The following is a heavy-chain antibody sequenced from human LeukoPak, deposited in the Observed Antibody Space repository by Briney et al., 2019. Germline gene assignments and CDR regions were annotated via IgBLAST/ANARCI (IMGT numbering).Heavy chain of an antibody. Sequence: GGSLSLSCAASGFTVSSSNYMNWVRQAPGKGLEWVSGIYTGGTTYYTDSVKGRFTISRDNPNNTLYLQMHSLRAEDTAVYYCAREISRFGIWSQGTLVTVSS. J-gene: IGHJ4*02. CDR2: IYTGGTT. CDR3: AREISRFGI. CDR1: GFTVSSSNY. D-gene: IGHD3-16*01. V-gene: IGHV3-66*01.